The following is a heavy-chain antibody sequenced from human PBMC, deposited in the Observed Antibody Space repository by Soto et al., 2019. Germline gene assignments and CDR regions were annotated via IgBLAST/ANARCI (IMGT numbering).Heavy chain of an antibody. Sequence: EVQVLESGGGLVQPGGSLRLSCAASGFTFSRYGMNWVRQAPGKGLEWVSGVRSDGDTTYNADSVKGRFTVSRDNFKNTVDLQMNILRVEDTDVYYWAKGKGVGATPDGANCWGQGTLGTVSS. V-gene: IGHV3-23*01. D-gene: IGHD1-26*01. CDR3: AKGKGVGATPDGANC. CDR2: VRSDGDTT. J-gene: IGHJ4*02. CDR1: GFTFSRYG.